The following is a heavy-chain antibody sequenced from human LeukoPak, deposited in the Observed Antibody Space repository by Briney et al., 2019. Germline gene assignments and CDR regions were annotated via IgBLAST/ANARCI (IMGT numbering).Heavy chain of an antibody. J-gene: IGHJ4*02. CDR1: GGIFGSYS. CDR3: AQGSRLREAGSYRF. D-gene: IGHD3-16*02. Sequence: SVNLSCKVAGGIFGSYSINWVRQAPGQGLEWLGIIIPIFDTPNYAQTFQGRLTISADKSTQTLYMQLSSLRSEHTALYYCAQGSRLREAGSYRFWGQGPLVRVS. CDR2: IIPIFDTP. V-gene: IGHV1-69*06.